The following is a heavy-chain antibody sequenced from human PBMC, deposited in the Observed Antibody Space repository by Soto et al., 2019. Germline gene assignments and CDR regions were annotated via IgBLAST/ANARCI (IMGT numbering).Heavy chain of an antibody. CDR3: ARVVGDPRASDAFDF. CDR1: GFTFSSYS. D-gene: IGHD3-10*01. Sequence: GGSLRLSCAASGFTFSSYSMNWVRQAPGKGLEWVSSISSSSSYIYYADSVKGRFTISRDNAKNSLYLQMNSLRAEDTAVYYCARVVGDPRASDAFDFWGQGTMVTVSS. CDR2: ISSSSSYI. J-gene: IGHJ3*01. V-gene: IGHV3-21*01.